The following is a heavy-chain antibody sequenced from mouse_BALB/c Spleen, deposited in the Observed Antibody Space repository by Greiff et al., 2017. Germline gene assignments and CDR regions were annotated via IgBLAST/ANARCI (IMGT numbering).Heavy chain of an antibody. Sequence: VQLQESGPGLVAPSQSLSITCTVSGFSLTSYGVHWVRQPPGKGLEWLGVIWAGGSTNYNSALMSRLSISKDNSKSQVFLKMNSLQTDDTAMYYCARARVYDYDDYFDYWGQGTTLTVSS. J-gene: IGHJ2*01. CDR1: GFSLTSYG. D-gene: IGHD2-4*01. CDR3: ARARVYDYDDYFDY. CDR2: IWAGGST. V-gene: IGHV2-9*02.